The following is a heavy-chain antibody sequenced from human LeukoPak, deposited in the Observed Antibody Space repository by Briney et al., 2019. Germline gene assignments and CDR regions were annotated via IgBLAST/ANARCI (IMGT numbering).Heavy chain of an antibody. V-gene: IGHV3-48*02. CDR1: GFTVSTNY. D-gene: IGHD6-19*01. CDR2: ISDSGSTK. CDR3: ARGGGAYSSGWYSV. J-gene: IGHJ4*02. Sequence: PGGSLRLSCAASGFTVSTNYMSWVRQAPGKGLEWVSHISDSGSTKYYADSVKGRFTISRDNAKNSLYLQMNSLRDDDTAVYYCARGGGAYSSGWYSVWGQGTLVTVSS.